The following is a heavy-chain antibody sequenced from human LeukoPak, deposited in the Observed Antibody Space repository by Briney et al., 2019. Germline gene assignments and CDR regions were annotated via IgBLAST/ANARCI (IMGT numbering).Heavy chain of an antibody. J-gene: IGHJ4*02. D-gene: IGHD1-7*01. CDR1: GFTFSNAW. V-gene: IGHV3-15*01. Sequence: GGSLRLSCAASGFTFSNAWMSWVRQAPGKGLEWVGRIKSNIYDGTTDYAAPVKGRFTISRDDSKNMLYLQMNSLRAEDTAVYYCARKEYNWNYWVSDYWGQGTLVTVSS. CDR3: ARKEYNWNYWVSDY. CDR2: IKSNIYDGTT.